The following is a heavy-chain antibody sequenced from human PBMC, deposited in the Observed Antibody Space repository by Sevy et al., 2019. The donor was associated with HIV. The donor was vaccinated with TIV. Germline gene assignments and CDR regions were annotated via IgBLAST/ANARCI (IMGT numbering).Heavy chain of an antibody. Sequence: GGSLRLSCAASGFTFSNAWMSWVRQAPGKGLEWVGRIKSITDGGTTDYAAPVKGRFTISRVDSKTTLYLQMNSLKTEDTAVYYCTTTRDYGDYAGGMDVWGQGTTVTVSS. J-gene: IGHJ6*02. CDR1: GFTFSNAW. CDR2: IKSITDGGTT. V-gene: IGHV3-15*01. CDR3: TTTRDYGDYAGGMDV. D-gene: IGHD4-17*01.